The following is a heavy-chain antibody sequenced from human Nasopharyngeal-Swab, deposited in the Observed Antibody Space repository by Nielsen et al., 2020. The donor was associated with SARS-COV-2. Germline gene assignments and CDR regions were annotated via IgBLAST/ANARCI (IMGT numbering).Heavy chain of an antibody. CDR3: ALLGVVPAATLDY. D-gene: IGHD2-2*01. CDR2: ISYDGSNK. CDR1: GFTFSSYG. J-gene: IGHJ4*02. V-gene: IGHV3-30*03. Sequence: GGSLRLSCAASGFTFSSYGMHWVRQAPGKGLEWVAVISYDGSNKYYADSVKGRFTISRDNSKNTLYLQMNSLRAGDTAVYYCALLGVVPAATLDYWGQGTLVTVSS.